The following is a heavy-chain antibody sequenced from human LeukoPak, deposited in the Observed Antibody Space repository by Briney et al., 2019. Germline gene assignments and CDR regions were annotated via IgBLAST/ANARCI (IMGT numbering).Heavy chain of an antibody. Sequence: PGGSLRLSCAASGFTFSSYAMSWVRQAPGKGLEWVSTIRNSGGRTYYADSVKGRFTISRADSKNTLYLQMNSLRAEDTAIYYCAKDMIVLGFASDFDYWGQGTLVTVSS. D-gene: IGHD3-22*01. CDR1: GFTFSSYA. V-gene: IGHV3-23*01. CDR2: IRNSGGRT. CDR3: AKDMIVLGFASDFDY. J-gene: IGHJ4*02.